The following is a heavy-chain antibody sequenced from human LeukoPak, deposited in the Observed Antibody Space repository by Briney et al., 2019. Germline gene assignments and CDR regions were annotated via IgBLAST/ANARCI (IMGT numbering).Heavy chain of an antibody. CDR2: NSGST. CDR1: GGSISSGGYY. V-gene: IGHV4-31*03. J-gene: IGHJ4*02. Sequence: PSETLSLTCNVSGGSISSGGYYWSWIRQHPGKGLEWIGYNSGSTYYNPSLKSRATISVDTSKNQFSLKLSSVTAADTAVYYCARARTYDFWSGYHYYFDYWGQGTLVTVSS. CDR3: ARARTYDFWSGYHYYFDY. D-gene: IGHD3-3*01.